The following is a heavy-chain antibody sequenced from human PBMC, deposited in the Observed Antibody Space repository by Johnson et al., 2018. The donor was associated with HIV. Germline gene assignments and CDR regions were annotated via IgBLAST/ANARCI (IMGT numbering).Heavy chain of an antibody. V-gene: IGHV3-30*02. CDR2: IQNDGTNK. Sequence: QVQLVESGGGVVQPGESLTLSCAASGFIFSNYGVHWVRQAPGRGLEWVAFIQNDGTNKYYADFVKGRFNISRDNSRNTVYLQMSNLRTEETAVYYCAKGEAQEGWIQLGSYAFDFWGRGTMVTVSS. CDR3: AKGEAQEGWIQLGSYAFDF. J-gene: IGHJ3*01. CDR1: GFIFSNYG. D-gene: IGHD5-18*01.